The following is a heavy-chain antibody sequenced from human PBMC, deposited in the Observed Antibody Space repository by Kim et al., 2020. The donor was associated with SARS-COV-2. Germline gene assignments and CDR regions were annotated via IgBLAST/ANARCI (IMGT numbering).Heavy chain of an antibody. CDR1: GDSVSSNSAA. J-gene: IGHJ4*02. D-gene: IGHD3-9*01. V-gene: IGHV6-1*01. CDR3: ARAKLNYDILTGYYGPFDY. Sequence: SQTLSLTCAISGDSVSSNSAAWNWIRQSPSRGLEWLGRTYYRSKWYNDYAVSVKSRITINPDTSKNQFSLQLNSVTPEDTAVYYCARAKLNYDILTGYYGPFDYWGQGTLVTVSS. CDR2: TYYRSKWYN.